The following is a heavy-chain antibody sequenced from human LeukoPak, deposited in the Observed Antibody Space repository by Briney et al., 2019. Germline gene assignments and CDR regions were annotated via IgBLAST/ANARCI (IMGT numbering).Heavy chain of an antibody. Sequence: GGSLRLYCAASGFTFSSYWMSWVRQAPGKGLEWVANIKQDGSEKYYVDSVKGRFTISRDNAKNSLYLQMNRLRAEDTAVYYCARDIVDSSSWYYFDYWGQGTLVTVSS. V-gene: IGHV3-7*01. CDR3: ARDIVDSSSWYYFDY. CDR2: IKQDGSEK. D-gene: IGHD6-13*01. CDR1: GFTFSSYW. J-gene: IGHJ4*02.